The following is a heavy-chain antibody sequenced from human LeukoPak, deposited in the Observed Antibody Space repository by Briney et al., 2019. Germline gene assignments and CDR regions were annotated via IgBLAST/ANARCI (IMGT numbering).Heavy chain of an antibody. V-gene: IGHV4-59*12. D-gene: IGHD6-6*01. J-gene: IGHJ4*02. CDR1: GDSISDYY. Sequence: SETLSLTCAVSGDSISDYYWSWIRQPPGKGLEYIGYIYYNGKTNYNPSLRSRVTMSVDTSKNQFSLKLSSVTAADTAVYYCARDPRIRYSSSSVYFDYWGQGTLVTVSS. CDR2: IYYNGKT. CDR3: ARDPRIRYSSSSVYFDY.